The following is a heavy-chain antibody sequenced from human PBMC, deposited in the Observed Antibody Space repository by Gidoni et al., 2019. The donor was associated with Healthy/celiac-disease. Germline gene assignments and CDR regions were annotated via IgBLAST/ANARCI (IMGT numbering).Heavy chain of an antibody. V-gene: IGHV3-23*01. Sequence: KHRFTISRDNSKNTLYLQMNSLRAEDTAVYYCAKFSCCPETTLDYWGQGTLVTVSS. J-gene: IGHJ4*02. CDR3: AKFSCCPETTLDY. D-gene: IGHD4-17*01.